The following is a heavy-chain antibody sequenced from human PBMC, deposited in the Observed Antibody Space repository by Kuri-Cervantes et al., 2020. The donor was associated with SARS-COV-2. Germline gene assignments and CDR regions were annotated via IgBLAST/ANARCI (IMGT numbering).Heavy chain of an antibody. Sequence: GGSLRLSCAASGFTFDDYGMSWVRQAPGKGLEWVSGINWNGGSTGYADSVKGRFTISRDNAKNSLYLQMNSLRAEDTALYHCARGSLVPAAEAEYFQHWGQGTLVTVSS. CDR3: ARGSLVPAAEAEYFQH. J-gene: IGHJ1*01. V-gene: IGHV3-20*01. D-gene: IGHD2-2*01. CDR2: INWNGGST. CDR1: GFTFDDYG.